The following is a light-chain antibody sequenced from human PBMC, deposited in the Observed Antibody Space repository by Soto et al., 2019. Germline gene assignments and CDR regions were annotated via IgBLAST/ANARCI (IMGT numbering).Light chain of an antibody. V-gene: IGLV3-21*02. Sequence: SYELTQPPSVSVAPGQTARITCEGNNIGRKSVHWYQQKAGQAPVLVVYGDSDWPSGTPERFSGSDSGNTATLTISGVEAGDEADYYCQMWDTNSDHVLFGGGTKLTVL. CDR1: NIGRKS. CDR3: QMWDTNSDHVL. CDR2: GDS. J-gene: IGLJ2*01.